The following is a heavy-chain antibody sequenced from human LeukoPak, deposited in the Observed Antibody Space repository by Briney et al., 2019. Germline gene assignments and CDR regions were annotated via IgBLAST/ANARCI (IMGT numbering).Heavy chain of an antibody. Sequence: GGSLRLSCAASGFTFSSYSFNWVRQAPGKGLEWVSSVNTISAYIYYADSVKGRFTISRDNVENSVYLQMHSLRAEDSAVYYCARLRRNSDRSGFYYYYDNWGQGTLVTVSS. D-gene: IGHD3-22*01. CDR3: ARLRRNSDRSGFYYYYDN. CDR1: GFTFSSYS. J-gene: IGHJ4*02. CDR2: VNTISAYI. V-gene: IGHV3-21*01.